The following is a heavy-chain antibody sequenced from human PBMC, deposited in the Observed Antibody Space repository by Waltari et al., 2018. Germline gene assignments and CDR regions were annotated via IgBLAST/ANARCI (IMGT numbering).Heavy chain of an antibody. V-gene: IGHV4-38-2*01. CDR3: ARQGSGRTPFSSYYYYYGMDV. J-gene: IGHJ6*02. CDR1: GYSISSGYY. CDR2: IYHSGST. Sequence: QVQLQESGPGLVKPSETLSLTCAVSGYSISSGYYWGWIRQPPGKGLEWIGSIYHSGSTSSTPHLKSRVTISVDTSKTHFSLKLSSVTAADTAVYYCARQGSGRTPFSSYYYYYGMDVWGQGTTVTVSS. D-gene: IGHD3-10*01.